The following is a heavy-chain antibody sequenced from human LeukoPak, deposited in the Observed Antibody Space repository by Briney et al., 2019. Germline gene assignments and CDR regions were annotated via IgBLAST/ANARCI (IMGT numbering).Heavy chain of an antibody. J-gene: IGHJ4*02. CDR2: IYYSGGT. D-gene: IGHD3-10*01. V-gene: IGHV4-59*01. CDR3: ARDRGYGSGSSPFDY. Sequence: PETLSLTCTVSGGSISSYYWSWICQPPGKGVEWIGYIYYSGGTNYNTSLKSRVTISVDTSKNQFSLKLSSVTAADTAVYYCARDRGYGSGSSPFDYWGQGTLVTVSS. CDR1: GGSISSYY.